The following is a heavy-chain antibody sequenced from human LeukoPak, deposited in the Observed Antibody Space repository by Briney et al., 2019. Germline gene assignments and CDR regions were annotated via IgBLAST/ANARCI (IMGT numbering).Heavy chain of an antibody. Sequence: GGSLRLSCAASTFSFSSYTMTWVRQAPGKGPEWVSGISGSGGSTYYADSVRGRFTISRDNSKNMVYLQMNSLRAEDTAVYYCAKPNMGYWAIDSWGQGTLVTVSS. CDR2: ISGSGGST. CDR3: AKPNMGYWAIDS. V-gene: IGHV3-23*01. D-gene: IGHD1-26*01. J-gene: IGHJ4*02. CDR1: TFSFSSYT.